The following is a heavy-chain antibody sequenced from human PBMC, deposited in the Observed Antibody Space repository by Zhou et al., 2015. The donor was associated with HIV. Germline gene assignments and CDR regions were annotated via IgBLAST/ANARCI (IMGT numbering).Heavy chain of an antibody. Sequence: QVHLVESGGGVVQPGRSLTVSCVGSGFSFSNYALHWVRQAPGKGLEWVAVISYDGSAEHYARSVRGRFTISRDNSKNTLFLHMNSLRVEDTALYYCASFHGYSSSRHFDHWGQGTLVTVSS. CDR2: ISYDGSAE. J-gene: IGHJ4*02. CDR3: ASFHGYSSSRHFDH. D-gene: IGHD6-6*01. CDR1: GFSFSNYA. V-gene: IGHV3-30-3*01.